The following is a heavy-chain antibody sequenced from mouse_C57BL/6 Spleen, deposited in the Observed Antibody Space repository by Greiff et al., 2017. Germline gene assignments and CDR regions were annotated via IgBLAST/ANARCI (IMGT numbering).Heavy chain of an antibody. CDR2: IYPGDGDT. J-gene: IGHJ2*01. V-gene: IGHV1-82*01. CDR3: ARTSSGHHYFDY. D-gene: IGHD3-2*02. CDR1: GYAFSSSW. Sequence: VQLQQPGPELVKPGASVKISCKASGYAFSSSWMNWVKQRPGKGLEWIGRIYPGDGDTNYNGKFKGKATLTADKSSSTAYMQLSSLTSEDSAVYFCARTSSGHHYFDYWGQGTTLTVSS.